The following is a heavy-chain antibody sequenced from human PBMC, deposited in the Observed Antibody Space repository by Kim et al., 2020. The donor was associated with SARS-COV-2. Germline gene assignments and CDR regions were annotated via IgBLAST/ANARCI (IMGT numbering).Heavy chain of an antibody. V-gene: IGHV3-64D*06. CDR2: ISGNGGST. Sequence: GGSLRLSCSASGFTFSSYPMHWVRQAPGKGLEYLSSISGNGGSTHHADSVKGRFTISRDNSMNTLYLQMSGLRTEDTAVYYCVKDQNEYSDGFYFDYWG. CDR3: VKDQNEYSDGFYFDY. J-gene: IGHJ4*01. CDR1: GFTFSSYP. D-gene: IGHD5-18*01.